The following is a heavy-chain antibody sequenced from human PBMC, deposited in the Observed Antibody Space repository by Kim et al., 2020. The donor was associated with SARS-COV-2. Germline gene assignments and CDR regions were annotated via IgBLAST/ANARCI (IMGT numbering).Heavy chain of an antibody. CDR2: ISTGGRST. CDR1: GFTFSSCA. J-gene: IGHJ4*02. D-gene: IGHD6-13*01. V-gene: IGHV3-23*01. CDR3: VGWDGKTSSWHDY. Sequence: GGSLRLSCAASGFTFSSCAMSWVRQAPGKGLEWISSISTGGRSTYYADSVKGRFTISRDDYKNTLNLQMSSLTVDDTALYYCVGWDGKTSSWHDYWGQGTLVAVSS.